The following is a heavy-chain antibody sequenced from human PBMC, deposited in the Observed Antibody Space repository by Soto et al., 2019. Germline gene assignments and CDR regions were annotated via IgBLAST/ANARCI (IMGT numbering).Heavy chain of an antibody. V-gene: IGHV4-34*01. CDR2: INHSGSS. Sequence: QVRLQQWGAGLLKPSETLSLTCAVSGWSFSGYIWTWIRQTPGKGVQWLGQINHSGSSINNPSLKNRVTISTMANNKFSLELSSVTAADTAVYYCKRGLFSGRSYSGSGYYFDSWGQGTMVTVSS. CDR3: KRGLFSGRSYSGSGYYFDS. CDR1: GWSFSGYI. D-gene: IGHD1-26*01. J-gene: IGHJ4*02.